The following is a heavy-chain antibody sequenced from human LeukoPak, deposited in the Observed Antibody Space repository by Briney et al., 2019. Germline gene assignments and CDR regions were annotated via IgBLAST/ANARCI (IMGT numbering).Heavy chain of an antibody. J-gene: IGHJ4*02. CDR1: GGSFTTTNY. Sequence: SGTLSLTCGVSGGSFTTTNYWSWVRQPPGGGLEWIGEISLAGRTRYNPSLKSRVNISIDESKNHLYLNLASVTAADTAVYYCSRESGPFCPFGHWGQGTLVAVTS. V-gene: IGHV4-4*02. CDR3: SRESGPFCPFGH. D-gene: IGHD1-26*01. CDR2: ISLAGRT.